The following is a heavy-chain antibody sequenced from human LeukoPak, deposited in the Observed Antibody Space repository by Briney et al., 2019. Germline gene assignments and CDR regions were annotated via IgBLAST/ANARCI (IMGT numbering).Heavy chain of an antibody. D-gene: IGHD5-24*01. J-gene: IGHJ4*02. CDR1: GGSISSSSYY. CDR3: AREAEITRFDY. V-gene: IGHV4-39*02. CDR2: IYYSGNT. Sequence: SETLSLTCTVSGGSISSSSYYWGWIRQPPGKGLEWIGSIYYSGNTYYNPSLKSRVTISVDTSKNQFSLKLNSVTPEDTAVYYCAREAEITRFDYWGQGTLVTVSS.